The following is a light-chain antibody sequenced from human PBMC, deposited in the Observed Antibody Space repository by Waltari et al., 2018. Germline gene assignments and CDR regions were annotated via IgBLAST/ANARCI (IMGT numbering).Light chain of an antibody. Sequence: DIQMTQSPSSLSGSVGDRVTITCRASQSISTYLNWYQQKPGKAPKLLISSASSLQSGFPSRFSGSGSGTDFTLTISSLQPEDFATYYCQQSYSSPQTFGQGTKVEIK. CDR3: QQSYSSPQT. CDR2: SAS. J-gene: IGKJ1*01. CDR1: QSISTY. V-gene: IGKV1-39*01.